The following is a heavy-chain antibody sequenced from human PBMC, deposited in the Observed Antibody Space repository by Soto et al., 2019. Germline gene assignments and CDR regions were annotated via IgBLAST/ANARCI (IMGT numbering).Heavy chain of an antibody. D-gene: IGHD3-22*01. CDR1: GYTFTSYG. J-gene: IGHJ6*02. V-gene: IGHV1-69*13. CDR2: IIPVFGTP. CDR3: ARGDATKIVVTTYYGMDV. Sequence: GASVKVSCKASGYTFTSYGISWVRQAPGQGLEWMGAIIPVFGTPNYAQKFQDRVTITADESTTTVYMEVRSLTSEDTALYYCARGDATKIVVTTYYGMDVWGQGTTVTVSS.